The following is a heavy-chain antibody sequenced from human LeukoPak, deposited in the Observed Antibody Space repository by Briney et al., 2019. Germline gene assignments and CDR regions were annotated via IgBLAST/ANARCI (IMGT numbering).Heavy chain of an antibody. CDR3: AKDSGSYRDYYYYMDV. D-gene: IGHD1-26*01. CDR1: GYSISSGYY. J-gene: IGHJ6*03. V-gene: IGHV4-38-2*02. Sequence: SETLSLTCTVSGYSISSGYYWGWIRQPPGKGLEWIGSIYHSGSTYYNPSLKSRVTISVDTSKNQFSLKLSSVTAADTAVYYCAKDSGSYRDYYYYMDVWGKETTVTVSS. CDR2: IYHSGST.